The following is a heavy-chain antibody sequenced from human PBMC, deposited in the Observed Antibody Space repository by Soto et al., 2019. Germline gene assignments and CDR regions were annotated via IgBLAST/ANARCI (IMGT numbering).Heavy chain of an antibody. CDR3: ARGVIKLWRPRGDWFDP. CDR1: GGSISSYY. J-gene: IGHJ5*02. V-gene: IGHV4-4*07. Sequence: SETLSLTCTVSGGSISSYYWSWIRQPAGKGLEWIGRIYTSGSTNYNPSLKSRVAMSVDTSKNQFSLKLSSVTAADTAVYYCARGVIKLWRPRGDWFDPWGQGTLVTVSS. CDR2: IYTSGST. D-gene: IGHD5-18*01.